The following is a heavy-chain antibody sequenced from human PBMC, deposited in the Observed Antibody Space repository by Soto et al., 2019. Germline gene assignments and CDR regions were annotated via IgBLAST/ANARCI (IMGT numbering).Heavy chain of an antibody. Sequence: GGSLRLSCAASGFSFSTYSMNWVRQAPGKGLEWVSYISTRSNSIYYADSMKGRFTVSRDNAKNSLFLQMSRLRDEDTAVYFCARAKYGGAYSPFDNWGQGSLVTVSS. CDR3: ARAKYGGAYSPFDN. V-gene: IGHV3-48*02. D-gene: IGHD1-26*01. J-gene: IGHJ4*02. CDR2: ISTRSNSI. CDR1: GFSFSTYS.